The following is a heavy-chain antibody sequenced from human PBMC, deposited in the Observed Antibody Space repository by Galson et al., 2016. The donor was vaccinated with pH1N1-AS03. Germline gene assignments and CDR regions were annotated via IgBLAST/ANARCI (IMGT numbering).Heavy chain of an antibody. CDR3: ARGVSAGVDF. D-gene: IGHD3-10*01. CDR2: VNPNTGIT. CDR1: GYTFTSND. V-gene: IGHV1-8*01. J-gene: IGHJ4*02. Sequence: SVKVSCKASGYTFTSNDINWVRQATGQGLEWMGWVNPNTGITGYAQKFQGRVTMTRDISISTAYMELSSLRSEDTAAYFCARGVSAGVDFWGQGTLVTVSS.